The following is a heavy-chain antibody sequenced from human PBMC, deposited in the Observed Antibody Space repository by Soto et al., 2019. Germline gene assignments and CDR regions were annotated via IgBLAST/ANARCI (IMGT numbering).Heavy chain of an antibody. CDR3: ARGWGYDSTDYYYAY. CDR2: IIPIFGTA. CDR1: GGSFNRHT. D-gene: IGHD3-22*01. Sequence: QVQLVQSGAEVRKPGSSVRVSCKASGGSFNRHTISWVRQAPGQGLEWMGGIIPIFGTANHAQKFQGRVTITADESTSTVYMELSSLRSDDTGIYYCARGWGYDSTDYYYAYWGQGTLVIVSS. J-gene: IGHJ4*02. V-gene: IGHV1-69*01.